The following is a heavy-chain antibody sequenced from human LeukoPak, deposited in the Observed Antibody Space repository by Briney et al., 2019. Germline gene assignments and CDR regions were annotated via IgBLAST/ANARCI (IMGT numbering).Heavy chain of an antibody. J-gene: IGHJ2*01. D-gene: IGHD3-10*01. Sequence: SETLSLTCTVSGGSIRSHYWSWIRQSPGKGLEWIGYIYYSGSTNYNPSLKSRVTMSVDTSKNQFSLKLTSVSAADTAVFYCARTRGDPNWYFDLWGRGILVTVSS. V-gene: IGHV4-59*08. CDR3: ARTRGDPNWYFDL. CDR2: IYYSGST. CDR1: GGSIRSHY.